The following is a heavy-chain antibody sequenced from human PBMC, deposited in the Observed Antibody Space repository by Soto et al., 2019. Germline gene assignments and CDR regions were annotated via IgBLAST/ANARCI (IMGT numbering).Heavy chain of an antibody. Sequence: GGSLRLSCAASGFTFSSYAMSWVRQAPGKGLEWVSAISGSGGSTYYADSVKGRFTISRDNSKNTLYLQMNSLRAEDTAVYYCATDDRRGRMSIDYWGQGTLVTVSS. CDR2: ISGSGGST. CDR3: ATDDRRGRMSIDY. V-gene: IGHV3-23*01. CDR1: GFTFSSYA. J-gene: IGHJ4*02. D-gene: IGHD3-10*01.